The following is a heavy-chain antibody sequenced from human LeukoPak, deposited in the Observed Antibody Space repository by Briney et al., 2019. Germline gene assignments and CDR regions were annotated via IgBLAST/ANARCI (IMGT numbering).Heavy chain of an antibody. D-gene: IGHD5-18*01. V-gene: IGHV5-51*01. CDR1: GYSFTSYW. J-gene: IGHJ4*02. Sequence: GESLKISCKGSGYSFTSYWIGWVRQMPGKGLEWMGIIYPGDSDTRYSPSFQGQVTISADKSISTAYLQWSSLKASDTAMYYCARHSGQGYSYGYFDYWGQGTLVTVSS. CDR3: ARHSGQGYSYGYFDY. CDR2: IYPGDSDT.